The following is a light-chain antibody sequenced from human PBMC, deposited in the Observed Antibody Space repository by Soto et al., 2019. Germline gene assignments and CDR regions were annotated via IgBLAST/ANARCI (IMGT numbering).Light chain of an antibody. CDR3: CSYAGSPRYV. V-gene: IGLV2-11*01. Sequence: QSALTQPRSVSGSPGQSVTISCTGTSSDVGGYNYVSWYQHHPVKAPKVMIYDVSERPSGVPDRVSGSKSGNTASLTISGLQAEDEADYYCCSYAGSPRYVFGTGTKLTVL. J-gene: IGLJ1*01. CDR1: SSDVGGYNY. CDR2: DVS.